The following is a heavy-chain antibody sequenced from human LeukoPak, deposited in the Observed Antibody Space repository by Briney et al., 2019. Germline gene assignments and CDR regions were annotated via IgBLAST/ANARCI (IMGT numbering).Heavy chain of an antibody. D-gene: IGHD1-20*01. J-gene: IGHJ4*02. CDR1: GFTFSSYG. CDR3: ARGYNWNYSDY. CDR2: ISYDGSNK. V-gene: IGHV3-30*03. Sequence: GGSLRLSCAASGFTFSSYGMHWVRQAPGKGLEWVAVISYDGSNKYYADSVKGRFTISRDNSKNTLYLQMNSLRAEDTAVYYCARGYNWNYSDYWGQGTLVTVSS.